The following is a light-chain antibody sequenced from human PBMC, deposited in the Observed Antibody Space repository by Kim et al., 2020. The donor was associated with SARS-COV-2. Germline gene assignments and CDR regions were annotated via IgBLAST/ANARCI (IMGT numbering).Light chain of an antibody. CDR3: HPPARHDNLV. CDR1: SLRSYY. CDR2: GKN. V-gene: IGLV3-19*01. Sequence: SSELTQDPAVSVALGQTVRITCQGDSLRSYYATWYQQKPGQAPILVIYGKNNRPSGIPDRFSGSSSGNTASLTITGTQAGDEADYYRHPPARHDNLVF. J-gene: IGLJ2*01.